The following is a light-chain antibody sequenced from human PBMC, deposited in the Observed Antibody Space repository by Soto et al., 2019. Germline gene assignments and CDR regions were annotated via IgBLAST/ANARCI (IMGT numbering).Light chain of an antibody. Sequence: DIEMTQSPSSLSASVGERVTITCRASQSISSYFDWYQQKPGKAPKLLIYAASRLQSGVPSRFSGSGSGTDFTLNISSLQPEDFATYYCQQSYSTPYTFGQGTKLEIK. CDR3: QQSYSTPYT. CDR1: QSISSY. CDR2: AAS. J-gene: IGKJ2*01. V-gene: IGKV1-39*01.